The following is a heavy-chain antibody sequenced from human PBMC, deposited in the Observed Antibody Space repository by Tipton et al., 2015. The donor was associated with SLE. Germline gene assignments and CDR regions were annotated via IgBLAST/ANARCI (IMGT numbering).Heavy chain of an antibody. J-gene: IGHJ4*02. CDR3: ARGAACLGY. D-gene: IGHD5/OR15-5a*01. V-gene: IGHV4-34*01. Sequence: TLSLTCAVFGGPFSGYFWSWIRQPPGKPLEWIGEINHSGSTNFNPSLKSRVTVSVDMSKNQFYMRLSSVTAADTAVYYCARGAACLGYWGQGTLVTVSS. CDR2: INHSGST. CDR1: GGPFSGYF.